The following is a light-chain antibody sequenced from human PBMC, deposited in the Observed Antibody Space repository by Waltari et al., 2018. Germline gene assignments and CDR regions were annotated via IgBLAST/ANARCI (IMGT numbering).Light chain of an antibody. CDR1: SSDVGFYNL. J-gene: IGLJ3*02. Sequence: QSALPQPASVSGSPGQSTTISCTGTSSDVGFYNLVSWYQQHPDKAPKLLVYEVIERPSGVSNRFSGSKSGNTASLTISGLQAEDEADYYCCSYVGRNIWVFGGGTKVTVL. V-gene: IGLV2-23*02. CDR3: CSYVGRNIWV. CDR2: EVI.